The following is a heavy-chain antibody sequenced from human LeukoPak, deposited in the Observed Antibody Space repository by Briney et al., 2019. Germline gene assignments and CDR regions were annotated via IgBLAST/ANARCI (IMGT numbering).Heavy chain of an antibody. D-gene: IGHD1-14*01. CDR2: ISSSSSYI. V-gene: IGHV3-21*01. CDR1: GFTFSSYS. CDR3: ARDLSRGKPHAFDI. J-gene: IGHJ3*02. Sequence: GGSLRLSCAASGFTFSSYSMNWVRQAPGKGLEWVSSISSSSSYIHYADSVKGRFTISRDNAKKSLYLQMNGLRAEDTAVYYCARDLSRGKPHAFDIWGQGTMVTVSS.